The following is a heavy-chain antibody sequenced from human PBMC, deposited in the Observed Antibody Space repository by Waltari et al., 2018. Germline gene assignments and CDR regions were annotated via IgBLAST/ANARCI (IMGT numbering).Heavy chain of an antibody. CDR1: GGTISSYS. V-gene: IGHV4-59*01. CDR2: VYDSGST. D-gene: IGHD6-19*01. CDR3: ARASRLSITVAGTYFDY. J-gene: IGHJ4*02. Sequence: QVQLQESGPGLVKPSETLSLTCTVSGGTISSYSWRWIRPPPGKGLEWNGDVYDSGSTNYNPALKSRVTISVDTSKNQYYLKLSSVTAADTAVYYCARASRLSITVAGTYFDYWGQGTLVTVSS.